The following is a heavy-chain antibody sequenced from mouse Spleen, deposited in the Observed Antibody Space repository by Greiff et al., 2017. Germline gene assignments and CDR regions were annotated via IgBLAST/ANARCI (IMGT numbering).Heavy chain of an antibody. D-gene: IGHD2-1*01. CDR3: ASWDGNWYFDV. Sequence: QVQLKESGAELVKPGASVKLSCKASGYTFTSYWMQWVKQRPGQGLEWIGEIDPSDSYTNYNQKFKGKATLTVDTSSSTAYMQLSSLTSEDSAVYYCASWDGNWYFDVWGTGTTVTVSS. CDR2: IDPSDSYT. J-gene: IGHJ1*03. CDR1: GYTFTSYW. V-gene: IGHV1-50*01.